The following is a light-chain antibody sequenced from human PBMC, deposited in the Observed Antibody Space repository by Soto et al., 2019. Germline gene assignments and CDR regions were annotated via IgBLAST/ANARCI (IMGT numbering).Light chain of an antibody. V-gene: IGLV2-8*01. CDR3: CSYAGGNNV. J-gene: IGLJ1*01. CDR1: SSDVGAYNY. CDR2: EVS. Sequence: QSALTQPPSASGSPGQSVTISCTGTSSDVGAYNYVSWFQQYPGKAPKLMIYEVSKRPSGVPDRFSGSKSGNTASLTVSGLQVEDEAEYYCCSYAGGNNVFGTGTKVTVL.